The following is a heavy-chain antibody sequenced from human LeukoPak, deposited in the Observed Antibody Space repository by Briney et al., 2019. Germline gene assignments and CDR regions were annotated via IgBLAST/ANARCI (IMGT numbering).Heavy chain of an antibody. Sequence: GGSLRLSCAASGFTFSDYYMSWIRQAPGKGLEWVSYISSSGSTIYYADSVKGRFTISRDNAKNSLYLQMNSLRAEDTAVYYCAKVYGSYDFWSGYHRWGQGTLVTVSS. V-gene: IGHV3-11*01. CDR2: ISSSGSTI. D-gene: IGHD3-3*01. J-gene: IGHJ4*02. CDR1: GFTFSDYY. CDR3: AKVYGSYDFWSGYHR.